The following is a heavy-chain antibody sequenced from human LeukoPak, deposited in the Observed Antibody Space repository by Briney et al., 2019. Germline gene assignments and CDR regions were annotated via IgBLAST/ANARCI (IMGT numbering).Heavy chain of an antibody. CDR3: TTELWFGEFRSV. CDR2: ISSSGSTI. Sequence: GGSLRLSCAASGFTFSSYEMNWVRQAPGKGLEWVSYISSSGSTIYYADSVKGRFTISRGNSKNTLYLQMNSLKTEDTAVYYCTTELWFGEFRSVWGQGTLVTVSS. D-gene: IGHD3-10*01. J-gene: IGHJ4*02. CDR1: GFTFSSYE. V-gene: IGHV3-48*03.